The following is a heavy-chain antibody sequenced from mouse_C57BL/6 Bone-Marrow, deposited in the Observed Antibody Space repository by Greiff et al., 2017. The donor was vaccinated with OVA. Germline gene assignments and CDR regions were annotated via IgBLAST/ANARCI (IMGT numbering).Heavy chain of an antibody. CDR1: GFTFSDYG. D-gene: IGHD6-1*01. CDR3: AKAVEGWFAY. V-gene: IGHV5-17*01. CDR2: ISSGSSTI. J-gene: IGHJ3*01. Sequence: DVMLVESGGGLVKPGGSLKLSCAASGFTFSDYGMHWVRQAPEKGLEWVAYISSGSSTIYYADTVKGRFTISRDNAKNTLFLQMTSLRSEDTAMYYCAKAVEGWFAYWGQGTLVTVSA.